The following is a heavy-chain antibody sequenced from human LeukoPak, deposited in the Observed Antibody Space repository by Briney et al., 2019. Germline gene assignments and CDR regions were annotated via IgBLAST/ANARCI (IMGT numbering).Heavy chain of an antibody. V-gene: IGHV4-34*12. D-gene: IGHD4/OR15-4a*01. Sequence: PSETLSLTCAVYGGSFSSYPWTWIRQPPGKGLEWIGQIIHSGSTKYNPSLNGRVTMSVDTSKNQSSLKLTSVTAADTAVYYCARGAPGYWGQGTLVTVSS. CDR1: GGSFSSYP. CDR3: ARGAPGY. CDR2: IIHSGST. J-gene: IGHJ4*02.